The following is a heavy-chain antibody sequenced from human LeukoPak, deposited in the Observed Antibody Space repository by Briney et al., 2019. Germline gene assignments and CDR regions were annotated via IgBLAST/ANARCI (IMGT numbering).Heavy chain of an antibody. D-gene: IGHD3-22*01. Sequence: GGSLRLSCAASGFTFSSYAMHWVRQAPGKGLEWVAVISYDGSNKYYADSVKGRFTISRDNSKNTLYLQMNSLRAEDTAVYYCARYYYDSSGYYLDYWGQGTLVTVSS. V-gene: IGHV3-30*04. J-gene: IGHJ4*02. CDR1: GFTFSSYA. CDR3: ARYYYDSSGYYLDY. CDR2: ISYDGSNK.